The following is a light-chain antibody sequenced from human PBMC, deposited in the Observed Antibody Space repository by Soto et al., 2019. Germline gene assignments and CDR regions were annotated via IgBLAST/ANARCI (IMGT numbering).Light chain of an antibody. CDR3: QQYGSSPQT. J-gene: IGKJ1*01. V-gene: IGKV3-20*01. CDR1: QSVNSSY. Sequence: EIVLTQSPGTLSLSPGQRATLSCRASQSVNSSYLAWFQQKPGQAPRVLIYGASTRATGIPDRFSGSGAGTDITGTISILEPEDFAVYSCQQYGSSPQTFGQGTKGEIK. CDR2: GAS.